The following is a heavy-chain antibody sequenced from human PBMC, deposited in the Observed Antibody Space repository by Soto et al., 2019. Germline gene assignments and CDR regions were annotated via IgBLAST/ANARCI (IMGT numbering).Heavy chain of an antibody. J-gene: IGHJ4*02. D-gene: IGHD4-17*01. CDR2: INHSGST. CDR3: AVAMTTVTTYDY. V-gene: IGHV4-34*01. CDR1: GGSFSGYY. Sequence: SETLSLTCAVYGGSFSGYYWPWIRQPPGTGLEWIGEINHSGSTNYNPSLKSRVTISVDTSKNQFSLKLTSVTAADTAVYYCAVAMTTVTTYDYWGQGTLVTVSS.